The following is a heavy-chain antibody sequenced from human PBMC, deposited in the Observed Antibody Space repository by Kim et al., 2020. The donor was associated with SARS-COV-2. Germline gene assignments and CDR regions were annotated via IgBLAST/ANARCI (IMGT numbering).Heavy chain of an antibody. J-gene: IGHJ4*02. V-gene: IGHV4-30-2*01. CDR2: IYHSGST. Sequence: SETLSLTCAVSGGSISSGGYSWSWIRQPPGKGLEWIGYIYHSGSTYYNPSLKSRVTISVDRSKNQFSLKLSSVTAADTAVYYCATTRGYCSSTSCPFYYWGQGTLVTVSS. CDR1: GGSISSGGYS. D-gene: IGHD2-2*01. CDR3: ATTRGYCSSTSCPFYY.